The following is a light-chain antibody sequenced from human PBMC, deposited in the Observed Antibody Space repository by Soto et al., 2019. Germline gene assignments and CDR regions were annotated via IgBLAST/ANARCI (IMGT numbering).Light chain of an antibody. CDR1: SSDVGGYNY. CDR2: EVS. Sequence: QSVLAQPPSASGSPGQSVTISCTGTSSDVGGYNYVSWYQQHPGKAPKLMIYEVSKRPSGVPDRFSGSKSGSTASLTVSGLQAEDEADYYCSSYAGSNTYFFGTGTKVPVL. V-gene: IGLV2-8*01. CDR3: SSYAGSNTYF. J-gene: IGLJ1*01.